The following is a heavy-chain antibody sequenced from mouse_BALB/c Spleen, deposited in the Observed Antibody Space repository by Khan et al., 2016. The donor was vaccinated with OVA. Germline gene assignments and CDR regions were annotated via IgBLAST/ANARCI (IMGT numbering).Heavy chain of an antibody. J-gene: IGHJ4*01. CDR2: INSNGGSA. D-gene: IGHD1-1*01. CDR3: ARDPYYYGSKYAMDY. Sequence: EVELVESGGGLMQPGGSLKLSCAASGFTFSSYGMSWVRQTPDKRLELVASINSNGGSAYYPDSVKGRFTISRDTAKNTLYLQLNSLTSEDTAMYYCARDPYYYGSKYAMDYWGQGTSVTVSS. V-gene: IGHV5-6-3*01. CDR1: GFTFSSYG.